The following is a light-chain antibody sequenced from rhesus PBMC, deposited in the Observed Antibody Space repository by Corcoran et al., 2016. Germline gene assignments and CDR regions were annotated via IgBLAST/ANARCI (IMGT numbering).Light chain of an antibody. CDR2: AAS. CDR3: QQHNSYPLT. V-gene: IGKV1-25*01. Sequence: DIQMTQSPSSLSASVGDRVTITCRASQGISSYLAWYQQKPGKAPKLLLYAASTLQSGVPSRFSGSGSGTEFTLTISSLQPEDFATYYCQQHNSYPLTFGGGTKVELK. J-gene: IGKJ4*01. CDR1: QGISSY.